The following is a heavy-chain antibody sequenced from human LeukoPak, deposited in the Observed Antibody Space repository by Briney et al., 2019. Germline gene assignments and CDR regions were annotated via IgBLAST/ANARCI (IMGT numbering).Heavy chain of an antibody. CDR2: ISYDGSNK. CDR1: GLTFISYA. D-gene: IGHD1-26*01. J-gene: IGHJ3*02. CDR3: ARGPGPIAGAKNPFDI. Sequence: GGSLRLSCAASGLTFISYAMHWVRQAPGKGLEWVAVISYDGSNKYYADSVKGRFTLSGDKSKNTLYLQMNSLRPEDTAFYYCARGPGPIAGAKNPFDIWGQGTMVTVSS. V-gene: IGHV3-30*01.